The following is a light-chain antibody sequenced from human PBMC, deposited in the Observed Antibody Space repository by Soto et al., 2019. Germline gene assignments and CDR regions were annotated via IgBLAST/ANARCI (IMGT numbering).Light chain of an antibody. CDR1: QSVSSN. CDR3: QQYNYWPQIT. Sequence: ETVMTQSPATLSVSPGERATLTCRASQSVSSNLAWYQQKPGQAPRFLIYGASTRATGIPARFSGSGSGTEFTLTISSLQSEDFAVYYCQQYNYWPQITFGQGTRLEIK. CDR2: GAS. J-gene: IGKJ5*01. V-gene: IGKV3-15*01.